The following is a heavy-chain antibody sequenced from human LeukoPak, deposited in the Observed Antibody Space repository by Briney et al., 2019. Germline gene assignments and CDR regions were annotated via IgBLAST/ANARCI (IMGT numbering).Heavy chain of an antibody. D-gene: IGHD2-15*01. Sequence: GGSLRPSCVASGFNFSVYPMTWVRQAPGKGLEWVSALSVSGDNAHYADSVKGRFTISRDNSKNTLYLHMNSLRAEDTAIYYCAMDRGYWGQGTLVTVSS. V-gene: IGHV3-23*01. CDR2: LSVSGDNA. CDR1: GFNFSVYP. CDR3: AMDRGY. J-gene: IGHJ4*02.